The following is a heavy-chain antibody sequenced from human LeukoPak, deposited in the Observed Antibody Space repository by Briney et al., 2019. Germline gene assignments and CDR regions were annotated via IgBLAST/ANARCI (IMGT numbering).Heavy chain of an antibody. Sequence: GASVKVSCKVSGYTLTELSMHWVRQAPGKGLEWMGGFDPEDGETIYAQKFQGRVTMTEDTSTDTAYMELSSLRSEDTAVYYCATDSRGARQYDAFDIWGQGTMVTVSS. CDR1: GYTLTELS. CDR3: ATDSRGARQYDAFDI. J-gene: IGHJ3*02. V-gene: IGHV1-24*01. D-gene: IGHD1-26*01. CDR2: FDPEDGET.